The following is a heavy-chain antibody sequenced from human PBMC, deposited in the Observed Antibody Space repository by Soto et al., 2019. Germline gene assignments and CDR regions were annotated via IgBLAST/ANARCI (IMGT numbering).Heavy chain of an antibody. V-gene: IGHV1-18*01. D-gene: IGHD3-10*01. CDR1: GYTFTNYG. CDR3: GSVVFQTHLLFGEFLAIDD. CDR2: ISAYNGNT. J-gene: IGHJ4*01. Sequence: RASVKVSCKAVGYTFTNYGISWVRQAPGQGLEWMGWISAYNGNTNYAQKFQGRVTMTTDTSTSTAYMELRSLRSDDTAVYYCGSVVFQTHLLFGEFLAIDDWSQGTLVTVS.